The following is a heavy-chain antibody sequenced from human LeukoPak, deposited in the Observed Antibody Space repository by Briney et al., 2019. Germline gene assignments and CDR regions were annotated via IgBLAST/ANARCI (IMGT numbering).Heavy chain of an antibody. CDR2: IKQDGSEK. J-gene: IGHJ4*02. CDR1: GFTFSSYW. Sequence: TGGSLRLSCAASGFTFSSYWMSWVRQAPGKGLEWVANIKQDGSEKYYVDSVKGRFTISRDNAKNSLYLQMNSLRAEDTAVYYCARASSSDWYRHFDYWGQGTLVTVSS. D-gene: IGHD6-19*01. V-gene: IGHV3-7*04. CDR3: ARASSSDWYRHFDY.